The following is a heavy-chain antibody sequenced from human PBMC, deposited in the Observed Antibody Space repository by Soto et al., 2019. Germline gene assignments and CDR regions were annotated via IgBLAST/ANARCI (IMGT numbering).Heavy chain of an antibody. Sequence: SETLSLTCTVSGGSITGFYWTWIRQPAGKGLEWIGRIYASGSTNYNPSLKSRVTMSVDTSKNQFSLKLNSMTAADTAVYYCAREESSGAYDYWGQRTLVTSPQ. CDR1: GGSITGFY. V-gene: IGHV4-4*07. D-gene: IGHD6-19*01. CDR2: IYASGST. CDR3: AREESSGAYDY. J-gene: IGHJ4*02.